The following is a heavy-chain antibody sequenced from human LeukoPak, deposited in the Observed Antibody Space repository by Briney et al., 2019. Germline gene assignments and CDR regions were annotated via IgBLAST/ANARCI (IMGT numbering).Heavy chain of an antibody. D-gene: IGHD3-10*01. J-gene: IGHJ5*02. CDR1: GYTFTGYY. Sequence: ASVKVSCKASGYTFTGYYMHWVRQAPGQGLEWMGWINPNSGGTNYAQKFQGWVTMTRDTSISTAYMELSRLRSDDTAVYYCARDGNPMVRGVMRGWFDPWGQGTLVTVSS. CDR3: ARDGNPMVRGVMRGWFDP. V-gene: IGHV1-2*04. CDR2: INPNSGGT.